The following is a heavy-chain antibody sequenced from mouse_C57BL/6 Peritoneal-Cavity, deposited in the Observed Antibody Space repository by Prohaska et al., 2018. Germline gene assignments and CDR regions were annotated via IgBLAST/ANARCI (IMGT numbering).Heavy chain of an antibody. V-gene: IGHV1-75*01. CDR2: FFPGSGST. CDR3: ARGQFITTVVAFDY. J-gene: IGHJ2*01. CDR1: GYTFTAYY. D-gene: IGHD1-1*01. Sequence: QVQLQQSGPELVKPGASVKISCKASGYTFTAYYINWVKQRPGQGLEWIGWFFPGSGSTYYNEKFKGKATLTVDKSSSTAYMLLSSLTSEDSAVYFCARGQFITTVVAFDYWGQGTTLTVSS.